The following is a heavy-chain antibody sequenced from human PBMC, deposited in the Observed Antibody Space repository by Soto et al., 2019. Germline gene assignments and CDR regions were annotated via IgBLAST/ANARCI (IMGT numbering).Heavy chain of an antibody. CDR2: IYYSGST. D-gene: IGHD6-19*01. J-gene: IGHJ3*02. CDR1: GGSISSGGYY. V-gene: IGHV4-31*03. Sequence: SETLSLTCTVSGGSISSGGYYWSWIRQHPGKGLEWIGYIYYSGSTYYNPSLKSRVTISVDTSKNHFSLRLSSVTAADTAVYYCAREYSSGWYVAFDIWGQGTMVTVSS. CDR3: AREYSSGWYVAFDI.